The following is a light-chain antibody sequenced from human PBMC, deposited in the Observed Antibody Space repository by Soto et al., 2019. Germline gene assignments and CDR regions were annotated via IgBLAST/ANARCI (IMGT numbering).Light chain of an antibody. V-gene: IGLV2-11*01. Sequence: QSALTQPRSVSGSPGQSVTISCTGTTSDVGGYNYVSWYQQHPSKAPKLMIYDVTKRPSGVPDRFSGSKSGNTASLTISGLQAEDEADYYCCSHAGSYSYVFGIGTKVTVL. CDR2: DVT. CDR1: TSDVGGYNY. CDR3: CSHAGSYSYV. J-gene: IGLJ1*01.